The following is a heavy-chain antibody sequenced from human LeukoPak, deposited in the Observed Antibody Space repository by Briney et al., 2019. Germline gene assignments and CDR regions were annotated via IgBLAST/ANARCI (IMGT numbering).Heavy chain of an antibody. CDR1: GGSISSYY. CDR3: ASSPDGEDFDY. V-gene: IGHV4-59*01. J-gene: IGHJ4*02. D-gene: IGHD4-17*01. Sequence: SETLSLTCTVSGGSISSYYWSWIWQPPGKGLEWIGYIYYSGSTNYNPSLKSRVTISVDTSKNQFSLKLSSVTAADTAVYYCASSPDGEDFDYWGQGTLVTVSS. CDR2: IYYSGST.